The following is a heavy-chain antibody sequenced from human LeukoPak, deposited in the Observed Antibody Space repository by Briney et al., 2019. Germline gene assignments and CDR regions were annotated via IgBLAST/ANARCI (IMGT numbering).Heavy chain of an antibody. CDR2: ISWNSGTI. CDR3: ARAYKDRSLAGKKEFFQH. J-gene: IGHJ1*01. V-gene: IGHV3-9*01. D-gene: IGHD6-19*01. CDR1: GFTFDDYA. Sequence: GGSLRLSCAASGFTFDDYAMNWVRQVPGKGLEWISLISWNSGTIGYADSVKGRFTISRDNANNFLYLQMNSLRAEDTALYYCARAYKDRSLAGKKEFFQHWGQGTLVTVSS.